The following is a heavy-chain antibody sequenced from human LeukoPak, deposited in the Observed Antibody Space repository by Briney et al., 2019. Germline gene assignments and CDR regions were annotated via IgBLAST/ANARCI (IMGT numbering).Heavy chain of an antibody. Sequence: GASVKVSCKASGYTFTSYGISWVRQAPGQGLEWMGWISAYNGNTNYAQKLQGRVTMTTDTSTSTAYMELRSLRSDDTAVYYCARTTVVVVAATIGIPHDYWGQGTLVTVSS. J-gene: IGHJ4*02. CDR2: ISAYNGNT. V-gene: IGHV1-18*01. CDR1: GYTFTSYG. CDR3: ARTTVVVVAATIGIPHDY. D-gene: IGHD2-15*01.